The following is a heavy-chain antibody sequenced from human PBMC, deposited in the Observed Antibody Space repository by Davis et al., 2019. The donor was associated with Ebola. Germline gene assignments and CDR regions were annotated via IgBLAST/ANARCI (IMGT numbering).Heavy chain of an antibody. CDR3: ARVGGGYGGNSDGRRGAFDI. V-gene: IGHV1-3*01. J-gene: IGHJ3*02. Sequence: GGSLRLSCAASGYTFTSYAMHWVRQAPGQRLEWMGWINAGNGNTQYSQKFQGRVTITRDKSTSTAYMELSSLRSEDTAVYYCARVGGGYGGNSDGRRGAFDIWGQGTMVTVSS. D-gene: IGHD4-23*01. CDR1: GYTFTSYA. CDR2: INAGNGNT.